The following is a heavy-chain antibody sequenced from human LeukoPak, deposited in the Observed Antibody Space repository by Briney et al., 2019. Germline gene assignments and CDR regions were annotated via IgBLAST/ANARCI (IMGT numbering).Heavy chain of an antibody. CDR2: IEQDGSEK. CDR3: ARPICSSTSCFDAFDI. D-gene: IGHD2-2*01. J-gene: IGHJ3*02. V-gene: IGHV3-7*01. Sequence: PGGSLRLSCAASGFTFSSYWMSWVRQAPGKGLEWVANIEQDGSEKYYVDSVRGRFTISRDNAKNSLYLQMNSLRAEDTAVYYCARPICSSTSCFDAFDIWGQGTMVTVSS. CDR1: GFTFSSYW.